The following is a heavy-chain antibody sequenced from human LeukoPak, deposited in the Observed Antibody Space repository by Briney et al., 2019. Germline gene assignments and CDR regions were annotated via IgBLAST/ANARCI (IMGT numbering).Heavy chain of an antibody. Sequence: SETLSLTCAVSGGSISSGSYYWAWIRQPPGMGLEWIGSIYYSGSTYYNPSLKSRVTISADTSKNQFSLKLSSVTAADTAVYYCARHWGRYCSSTSCSVYYFDHWGQGTLVTVSS. V-gene: IGHV4-39*01. J-gene: IGHJ4*02. CDR2: IYYSGST. CDR3: ARHWGRYCSSTSCSVYYFDH. D-gene: IGHD2-2*01. CDR1: GGSISSGSYY.